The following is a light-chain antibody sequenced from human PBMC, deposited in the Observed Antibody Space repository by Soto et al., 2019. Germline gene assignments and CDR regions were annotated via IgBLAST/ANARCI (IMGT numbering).Light chain of an antibody. CDR1: QSVGSN. V-gene: IGKV3-15*01. CDR3: QQYNTRWT. CDR2: GAS. Sequence: EIVMTQSPATLSVSPGERATLSCRARQSVGSNLAWYQQKPCHAPRLLIYGASTRAAGIPARFSGSGSGTEFTLIISSLQSEDSAVYFCQQYNTRWTFGPGTKVEIK. J-gene: IGKJ1*01.